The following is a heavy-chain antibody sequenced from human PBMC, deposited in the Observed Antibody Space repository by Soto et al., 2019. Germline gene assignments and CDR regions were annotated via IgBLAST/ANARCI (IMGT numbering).Heavy chain of an antibody. CDR3: ARGAVNPDY. D-gene: IGHD3-22*01. V-gene: IGHV3-23*01. CDR1: GFTFSNYA. Sequence: EAQVLESGGGLVQPGGSLRLSCAASGFTFSNYAMTWVRQAPGKGLEWVSAISRSGGSTYYADSVKGRFAISRDNSTNALYLQMNSLRAEDTAVYYCARGAVNPDYWGQGTLVTVSS. J-gene: IGHJ4*02. CDR2: ISRSGGST.